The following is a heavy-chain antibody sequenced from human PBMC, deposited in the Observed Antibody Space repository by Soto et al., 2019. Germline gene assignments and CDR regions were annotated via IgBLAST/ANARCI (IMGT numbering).Heavy chain of an antibody. D-gene: IGHD6-19*01. V-gene: IGHV4-34*01. CDR3: ARRAGYGSGWVYFDY. J-gene: IGHJ4*02. CDR2: FTHSGST. Sequence: SETLSLTCAVYGGSFSGYHWSWIRQPPGKGLEWIGEFTHSGSTKYSPSLKSRVMISADSSKNQFSLRLSSVTAADTAVYYCARRAGYGSGWVYFDYWGQGTRVTVSS. CDR1: GGSFSGYH.